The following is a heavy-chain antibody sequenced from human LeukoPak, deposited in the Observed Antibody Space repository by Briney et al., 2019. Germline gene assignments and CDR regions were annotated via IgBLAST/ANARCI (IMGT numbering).Heavy chain of an antibody. CDR3: ARIPMGTTNNWFDP. Sequence: GRSLRLSCAASGFTFDDYAMHWVRQAPGKGLEWVSGISWNSGSIGYADSVKGRFTISRDNAKNSLYLQMNSLRAEDTAVYYCARIPMGTTNNWFDPWGQGTLVTVSS. CDR2: ISWNSGSI. CDR1: GFTFDDYA. V-gene: IGHV3-9*01. J-gene: IGHJ5*02. D-gene: IGHD1-26*01.